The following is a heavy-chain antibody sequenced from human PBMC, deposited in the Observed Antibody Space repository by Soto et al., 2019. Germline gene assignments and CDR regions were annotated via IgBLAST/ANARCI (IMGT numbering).Heavy chain of an antibody. Sequence: ASVKVSCKASGYTFTGYYMHWVRQAPGQGLEWMGWINPNSGGTNYAQKFQGRVTMTRGTSISTAYMELSRLRSDDTAVYYCARGHDTYDYDSTGYYLDEYDVDYWGQGTLVTVSS. V-gene: IGHV1-2*02. J-gene: IGHJ4*02. CDR3: ARGHDTYDYDSTGYYLDEYDVDY. CDR2: INPNSGGT. D-gene: IGHD3-22*01. CDR1: GYTFTGYY.